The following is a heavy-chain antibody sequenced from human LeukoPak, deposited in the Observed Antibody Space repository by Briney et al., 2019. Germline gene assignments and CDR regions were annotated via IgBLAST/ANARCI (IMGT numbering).Heavy chain of an antibody. CDR3: TRDHDFWRGPLDV. CDR2: IRREGYGGTT. CDR1: GFNFGDYS. Sequence: HPGGSLRLSCTASGFNFGDYSLSWFRQAPGVGLEWVAFIRREGYGGTTEYAASVKGRFTISRDDSKSIAYLQMNSPKTEDTGVYYCTRDHDFWRGPLDVWGKGTTVTVSS. D-gene: IGHD3-3*01. V-gene: IGHV3-49*03. J-gene: IGHJ6*04.